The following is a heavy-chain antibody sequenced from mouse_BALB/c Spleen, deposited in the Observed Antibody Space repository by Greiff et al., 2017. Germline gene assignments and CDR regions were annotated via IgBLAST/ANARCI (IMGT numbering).Heavy chain of an antibody. CDR2: IRNKANGYTT. CDR1: GFTFTDYY. CDR3: ARPYYYGSSYGSAMDY. D-gene: IGHD1-1*01. J-gene: IGHJ4*01. Sequence: EVKLQESGGGLVQPGGSLRLSCATSGFTFTDYYMSWVRQPPGKALEWLGFIRNKANGYTTEYSASVKGRFTISRDNSQSILYLQMNTLRAEDSATYYCARPYYYGSSYGSAMDYWGQGTSVTVSS. V-gene: IGHV7-3*02.